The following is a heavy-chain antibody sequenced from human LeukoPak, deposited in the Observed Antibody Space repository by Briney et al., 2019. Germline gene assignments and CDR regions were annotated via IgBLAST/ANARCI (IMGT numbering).Heavy chain of an antibody. CDR2: IYYSGST. CDR1: GGSISSSSYY. J-gene: IGHJ4*02. D-gene: IGHD3-22*01. V-gene: IGHV4-39*01. Sequence: SETLSLTCTVSGGSISSSSYYWGWIRQPPGTGREWLGSIYYSGSTYYNPSLKSRVTISVDTSKNQFSLKLSSVTAADTAVYYCARHYYDSSGYYYPVDYWGQGTLVTVSS. CDR3: ARHYYDSSGYYYPVDY.